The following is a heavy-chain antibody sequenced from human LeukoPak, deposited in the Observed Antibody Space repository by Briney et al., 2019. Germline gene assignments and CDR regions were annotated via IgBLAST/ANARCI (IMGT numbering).Heavy chain of an antibody. CDR1: GYSFTSYG. J-gene: IGHJ4*02. V-gene: IGHV1-18*01. D-gene: IGHD6-19*01. CDR2: ISAYNGNT. CDR3: ARPFKALYSSGWYGLDY. Sequence: ASVKVSCKASGYSFTSYGISWVRQAPGQGLEWMGWISAYNGNTNYAQKLQGRVTMTTDTSTSTAYMELRSLRSDDTAVYYCARPFKALYSSGWYGLDYWGQGTLVTVSS.